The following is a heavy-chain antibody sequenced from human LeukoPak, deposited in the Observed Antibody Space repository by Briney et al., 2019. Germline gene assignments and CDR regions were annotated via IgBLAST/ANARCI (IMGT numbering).Heavy chain of an antibody. CDR3: ARVPVVSARASRIKRYFDL. CDR2: MTPNSGDT. J-gene: IGHJ2*01. Sequence: ASVKVSCKASGYTFTSYDINWVRQAPGQGLEWMGWMTPNSGDTGYAQKFQDRVTMTRNTSISTAYKEMSCLRSEDTGVYYCARVPVVSARASRIKRYFDLWGGGTLVTVSS. V-gene: IGHV1-8*01. D-gene: IGHD2-8*02. CDR1: GYTFTSYD.